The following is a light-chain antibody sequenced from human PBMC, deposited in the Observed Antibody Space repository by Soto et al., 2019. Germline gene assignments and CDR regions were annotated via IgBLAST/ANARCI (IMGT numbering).Light chain of an antibody. J-gene: IGLJ1*01. V-gene: IGLV2-14*01. CDR2: DVS. CDR3: PSYTTSSTLV. CDR1: SSDVVGYNY. Sequence: QSAPTQPASVSGSPGQSITISCTGTSSDVVGYNYVSWYQQYPGKAPKLMIYDVSNRPSGVSNRISGSTSGNTASLTISGLQAEDEADYYCPSYTTSSTLVFGNGTKLTVL.